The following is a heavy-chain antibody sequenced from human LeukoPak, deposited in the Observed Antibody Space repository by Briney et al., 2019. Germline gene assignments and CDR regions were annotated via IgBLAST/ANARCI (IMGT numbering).Heavy chain of an antibody. CDR1: GGSFSDYY. D-gene: IGHD3-16*01. CDR3: AGRLPPPVDFDY. J-gene: IGHJ4*02. CDR2: INHSGSI. V-gene: IGHV4-34*01. Sequence: SETLSLTCAVYGGSFSDYYWSWIRQPPGKGLEWIGEINHSGSINYNPSLKSRVTTSVDTSKNQFSLKLSSVTAEDTAVYYCAGRLPPPVDFDYWGQGTLVTVSS.